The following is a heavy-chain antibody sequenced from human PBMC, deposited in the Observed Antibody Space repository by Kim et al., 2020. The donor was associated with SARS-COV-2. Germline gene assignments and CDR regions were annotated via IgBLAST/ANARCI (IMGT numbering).Heavy chain of an antibody. CDR3: ARGVSTSWPNYYYYMDV. Sequence: VKGRFTISRDNAKNSLYLQMNSLRAEDTAVYYCARGVSTSWPNYYYYMDVWGKGTTVTVSS. J-gene: IGHJ6*03. V-gene: IGHV3-48*03. D-gene: IGHD2-2*01.